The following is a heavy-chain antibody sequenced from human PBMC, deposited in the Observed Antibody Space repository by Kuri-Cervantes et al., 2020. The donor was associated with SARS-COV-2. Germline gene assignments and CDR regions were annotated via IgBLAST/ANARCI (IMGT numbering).Heavy chain of an antibody. CDR3: ARAMGGAAAGTDYYYGMDV. J-gene: IGHJ6*02. CDR2: IVVGSGNT. CDR1: GFTFTSSA. V-gene: IGHV1-58*02. D-gene: IGHD6-13*01. Sequence: SVKVSCKASGFTFTSSAMQWVRQARGQRLEWIGWIVVGSGNTNYAQKFQERVTITRDMSTSTAYMELSSLRSEDTAVYYCARAMGGAAAGTDYYYGMDVWGQGTTVTVSS.